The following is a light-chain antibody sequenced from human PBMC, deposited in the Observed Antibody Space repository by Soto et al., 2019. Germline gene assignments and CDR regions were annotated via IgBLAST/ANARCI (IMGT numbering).Light chain of an antibody. CDR1: QSVGTY. Sequence: EVVLTQSPATLSLSPGESATVSCRASQSVGTYLAWYQQRPGQAPRLLIYDASNRATGVPARFSGSGSGTDFTLTISSLEPDDFAVDYCQQRTEWQRTCGQGTKVEIK. CDR3: QQRTEWQRT. J-gene: IGKJ1*01. V-gene: IGKV3-11*01. CDR2: DAS.